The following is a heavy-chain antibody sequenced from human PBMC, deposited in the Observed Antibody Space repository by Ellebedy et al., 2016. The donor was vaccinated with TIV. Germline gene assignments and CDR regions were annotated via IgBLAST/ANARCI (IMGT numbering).Heavy chain of an antibody. V-gene: IGHV3-33*08. D-gene: IGHD6-19*01. CDR2: IWYDGSTK. CDR3: ARQYTSGWHQDF. Sequence: GGSLRLSXAASGFTFSSYSMNWVRQAPGKGLEGVAVIWYDGSTKYYADSVKGRFTISRDNSKNTLYLQMDSLRAEDAAVYYCARQYTSGWHQDFWGQGTLVTVSS. CDR1: GFTFSSYS. J-gene: IGHJ4*02.